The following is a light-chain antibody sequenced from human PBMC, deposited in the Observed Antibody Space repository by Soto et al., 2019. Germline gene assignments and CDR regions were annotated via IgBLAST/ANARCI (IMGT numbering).Light chain of an antibody. J-gene: IGKJ4*01. CDR3: QQFNDLPLT. Sequence: DIQMTQSPSSLSASVGDRVTITCQASQDINNFLNWYQQKPGQAPRLLIYDASKLEVGVPSRFSGRVSGTDFSFTISSLQPEDIATYYCQQFNDLPLTFGGGTRVDIK. V-gene: IGKV1-33*01. CDR1: QDINNF. CDR2: DAS.